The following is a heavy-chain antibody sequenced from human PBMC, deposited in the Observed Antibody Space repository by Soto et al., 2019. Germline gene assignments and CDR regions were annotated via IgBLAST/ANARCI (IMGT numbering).Heavy chain of an antibody. V-gene: IGHV1-18*01. CDR2: ISAYNGNT. CDR1: GYTFTSYG. CDR3: ARESGGYCSSTSRPQGDFDY. J-gene: IGHJ4*02. D-gene: IGHD2-2*01. Sequence: QVQLVQSGAEVKKPGASVKVSCKASGYTFTSYGISWVRQAPGQGLEWMGWISAYNGNTNYAQKLQCRVTSTTATSTSTAYMELRSTRSDDTAVYYCARESGGYCSSTSRPQGDFDYWGQGTLVTVSS.